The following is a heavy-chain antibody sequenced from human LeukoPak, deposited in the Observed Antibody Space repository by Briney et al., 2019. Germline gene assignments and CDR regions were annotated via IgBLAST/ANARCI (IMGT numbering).Heavy chain of an antibody. D-gene: IGHD5-12*01. CDR3: AAGGYGKYFDY. Sequence: QPGGSLRLSCAASGFTFRTYAMHWVRQAPGKGLEWVSYISSSSTIYYADSVKGRFTISRDNAKNSLYLQMNSLRAEDTAVYYCAAGGYGKYFDYWGQGTLVTVSS. CDR1: GFTFRTYA. CDR2: ISSSSTI. V-gene: IGHV3-48*01. J-gene: IGHJ4*02.